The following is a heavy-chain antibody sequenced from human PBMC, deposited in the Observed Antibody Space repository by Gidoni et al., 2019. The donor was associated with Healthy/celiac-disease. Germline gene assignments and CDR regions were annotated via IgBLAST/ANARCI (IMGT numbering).Heavy chain of an antibody. D-gene: IGHD1-26*01. CDR3: AHSIWELPINYYFDY. J-gene: IGHJ4*02. CDR2: IYWNDDK. Sequence: QITLKESGPTLVKPTQTLTLTCTFSGFSLSTSGVGVGWIRQPPGKALEWLALIYWNDDKRYSPSLKSRLTITKDTSKNQVVLTMTNMDPVDTATYYCAHSIWELPINYYFDYWGQGTLVTVSS. V-gene: IGHV2-5*01. CDR1: GFSLSTSGVG.